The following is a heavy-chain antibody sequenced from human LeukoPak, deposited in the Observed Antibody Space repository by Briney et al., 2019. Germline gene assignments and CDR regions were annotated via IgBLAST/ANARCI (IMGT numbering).Heavy chain of an antibody. D-gene: IGHD3-22*01. J-gene: IGHJ3*02. V-gene: IGHV3-21*01. CDR3: ARDYYDSSGYSGAFDI. Sequence: GGSLRLSCAASGFTFSSYTMNWVRQAPGKGLEWVSSISSSSSYIYYADSVKGRFSISRDNAKNSLYLQMNSLRAEDTAVYYCARDYYDSSGYSGAFDIWGQGTMVTVSS. CDR1: GFTFSSYT. CDR2: ISSSSSYI.